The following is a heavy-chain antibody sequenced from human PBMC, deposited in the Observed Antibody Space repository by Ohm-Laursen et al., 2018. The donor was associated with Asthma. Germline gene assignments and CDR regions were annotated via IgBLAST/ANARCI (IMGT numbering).Heavy chain of an antibody. CDR2: ISSSGSTI. Sequence: SLRLSCAASGFTFSDYYMSWIRQAPGKGLEWVSYISSSGSTIYYADSVKGRFTISRDNAKNSLYLQMNSLRAEDTAVYYCARQTGVVTAIPGLVSYYGMDVWGQGTAVTVSS. D-gene: IGHD2-21*02. V-gene: IGHV3-11*04. CDR1: GFTFSDYY. CDR3: ARQTGVVTAIPGLVSYYGMDV. J-gene: IGHJ6*02.